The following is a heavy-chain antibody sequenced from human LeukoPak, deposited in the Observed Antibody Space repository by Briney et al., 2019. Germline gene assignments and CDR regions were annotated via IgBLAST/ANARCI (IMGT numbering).Heavy chain of an antibody. CDR1: GGSITSGNYY. V-gene: IGHV4-34*01. CDR3: ARGESSSPLDY. D-gene: IGHD6-6*01. CDR2: INHSGST. J-gene: IGHJ4*02. Sequence: SETLSLTCAVSGGSITSGNYYWSWIRQPPGKGLEWIGEINHSGSTNYNPSLKSRVTISVDTSKNQFSLKLSSVTAADTAVYYCARGESSSPLDYWGQGTLVTVSS.